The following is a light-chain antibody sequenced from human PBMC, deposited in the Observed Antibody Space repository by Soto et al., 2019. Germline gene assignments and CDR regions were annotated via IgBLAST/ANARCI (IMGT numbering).Light chain of an antibody. CDR3: QQYNNWPPWT. J-gene: IGKJ1*01. CDR1: QSVSSSY. CDR2: GAS. V-gene: IGKV3-15*01. Sequence: IVLTQSPGTLSLSPGERATLYCRASQSVSSSYLAWYQQKPGQAPRLLIYGASTRATGIPARFSGSGSGTEFTLTISSLQSEDFAVYYCQQYNNWPPWTFGQGTKVDIK.